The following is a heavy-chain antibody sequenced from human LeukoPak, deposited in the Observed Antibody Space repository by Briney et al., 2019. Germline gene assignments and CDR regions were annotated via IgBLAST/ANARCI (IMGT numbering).Heavy chain of an antibody. CDR3: ARDNGIAAVIDY. CDR1: GFTFSSYS. Sequence: PGGSLRLSCAASGFTFSSYSMNWVRQAPGKGLEWVSSISSSSSYIYYADSVKGRFTISRDNAKNSLYLQMNSLRAEDTAVYYCARDNGIAAVIDYWGQGTLVTVSS. D-gene: IGHD6-13*01. V-gene: IGHV3-21*01. CDR2: ISSSSSYI. J-gene: IGHJ4*02.